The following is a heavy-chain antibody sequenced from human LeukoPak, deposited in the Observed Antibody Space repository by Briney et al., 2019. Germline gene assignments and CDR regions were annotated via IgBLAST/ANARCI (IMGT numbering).Heavy chain of an antibody. D-gene: IGHD5-18*01. CDR1: GFTFSSYW. CDR2: IKQDGSEK. V-gene: IGHV3-7*01. J-gene: IGHJ5*02. CDR3: ARSGGGYRYGYDWFDP. Sequence: PGGSLRLSCAASGFTFSSYWMSWVRQAPGEGLEWVANIKQDGSEKYYVDSVKGRFTISRDNAKNSLYLQMNSLRAEDTAVYYCARSGGGYRYGYDWFDPWGQGTLVTVSS.